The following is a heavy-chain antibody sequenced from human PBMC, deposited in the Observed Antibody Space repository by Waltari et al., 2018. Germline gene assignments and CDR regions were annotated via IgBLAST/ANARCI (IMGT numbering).Heavy chain of an antibody. CDR2: INPSGGST. CDR3: VRSATTVVSPDY. Sequence: QVQLLQSGAEVKKPGASVKVSCKASGYTFSNFYMHWVRQAPGQGLEWMGIINPSGGSTSYAQKFQGRVTMTRDTSTSTVYMELSSLRSEDTAVYYCVRSATTVVSPDYWGQGTLVTVSS. V-gene: IGHV1-46*01. CDR1: GYTFSNFY. D-gene: IGHD4-17*01. J-gene: IGHJ4*02.